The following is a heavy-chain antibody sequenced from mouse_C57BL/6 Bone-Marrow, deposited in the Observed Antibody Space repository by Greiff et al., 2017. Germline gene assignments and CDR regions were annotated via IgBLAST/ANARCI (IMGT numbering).Heavy chain of an antibody. CDR1: GYSITSDY. V-gene: IGHV3-8*01. D-gene: IGHD1-1*01. Sequence: EVKLQESGPGLAKPSPTLSLTCSVTGYSITSDYWNWIRKFPGNKLEYIGYISYSGSTYYNPSLNSRISITRDTSKTQYYLQLNSVTTEDTATYYCARDHYGSSPYYFDYWGQGTTLTVSS. CDR3: ARDHYGSSPYYFDY. CDR2: ISYSGST. J-gene: IGHJ2*01.